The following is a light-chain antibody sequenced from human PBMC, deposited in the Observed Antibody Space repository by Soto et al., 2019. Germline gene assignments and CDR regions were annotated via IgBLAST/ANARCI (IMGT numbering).Light chain of an antibody. V-gene: IGKV3-15*01. J-gene: IGKJ1*01. CDR2: GAS. CDR1: QTVMTN. CDR3: QQDPNWTPWT. Sequence: EIMMTQSPATLSVSPGERATLSCRASQTVMTNLAWYQQKPGQAPRLLMYGASTRATDVPATFSGSGSGTEFTLTISSLQYEEFAGYYCQQDPNWTPWTFGQGTKVDVK.